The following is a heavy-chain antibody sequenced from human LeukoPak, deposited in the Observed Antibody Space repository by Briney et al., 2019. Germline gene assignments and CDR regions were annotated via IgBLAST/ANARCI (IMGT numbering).Heavy chain of an antibody. J-gene: IGHJ3*01. V-gene: IGHV1-69*06. Sequence: ASVKVSCKASGGTFTHYVISWVRQAPGQGLEWMGGIAPISGTPLYSQRFQGRVTISADTSTNTAYMEMSSVTSEDTAVYYCAREGEYYSESGNLVDASDVWGQGTMVIVSA. CDR3: AREGEYYSESGNLVDASDV. CDR1: GGTFTHYV. D-gene: IGHD3-10*01. CDR2: IAPISGTP.